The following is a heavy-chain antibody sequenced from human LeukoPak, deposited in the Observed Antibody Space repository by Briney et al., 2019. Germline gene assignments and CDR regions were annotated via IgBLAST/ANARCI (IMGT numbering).Heavy chain of an antibody. CDR3: AKDLETLGAFDI. CDR2: ISYDGSNK. Sequence: GGSLRLSCAASGFTFSSYGMHWVRQAPGKGLEWVAVISYDGSNKYYADSVKGRFTISRDNSKNTLYLQMNSLRAEDTAVYYCAKDLETLGAFDIWGQGTMVTVSS. CDR1: GFTFSSYG. J-gene: IGHJ3*02. V-gene: IGHV3-30*18.